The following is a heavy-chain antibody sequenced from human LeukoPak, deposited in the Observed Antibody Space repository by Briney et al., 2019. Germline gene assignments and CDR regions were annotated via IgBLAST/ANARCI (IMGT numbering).Heavy chain of an antibody. V-gene: IGHV1-18*01. J-gene: IGHJ3*02. CDR2: ISAYNGNT. CDR1: GYTFTSDG. Sequence: ASVKVSCKASGYTFTSDGTSWVRQAPGQGLEWMGWISAYNGNTNYAQKLQGRVTMTTDTSTSTAYMELRSLRSDDTAVYYCARDILSVWGILRPYAFDTWGQGTMVTVSS. D-gene: IGHD3-16*01. CDR3: ARDILSVWGILRPYAFDT.